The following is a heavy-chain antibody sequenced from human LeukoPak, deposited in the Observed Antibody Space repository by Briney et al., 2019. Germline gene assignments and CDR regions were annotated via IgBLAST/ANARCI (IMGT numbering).Heavy chain of an antibody. CDR1: GFTFSSHA. V-gene: IGHV3-23*01. J-gene: IGHJ4*02. CDR3: ASGGAPAGY. Sequence: GGSLRLSCAASGFTFSSHAVSWVRQAPGKGLEWVSSTSNSSGSTYYADSVKGRFTISRDNSKNTLYLQMNSLRAEDTAVYYCASGGAPAGYWGQGTLVIVSS. D-gene: IGHD6-25*01. CDR2: TSNSSGST.